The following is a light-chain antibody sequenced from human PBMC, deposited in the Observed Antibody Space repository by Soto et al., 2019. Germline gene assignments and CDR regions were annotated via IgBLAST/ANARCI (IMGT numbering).Light chain of an antibody. Sequence: IQMTQSPSSVSASVGDTVTLSCQTSHGVSGWLAWYQQKPGKAPTLLIYTVSNLQSGGPSRFSRSGSGPDFSLTITNLQPEHFATYFCQQGKTFPFTFGPGTKVEVK. CDR1: HGVSGW. V-gene: IGKV1-12*01. J-gene: IGKJ3*01. CDR2: TVS. CDR3: QQGKTFPFT.